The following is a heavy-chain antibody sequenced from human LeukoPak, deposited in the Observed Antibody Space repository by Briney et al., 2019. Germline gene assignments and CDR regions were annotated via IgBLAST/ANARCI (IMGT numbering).Heavy chain of an antibody. CDR2: IKQDGSEK. CDR1: GFTFSSYW. Sequence: AGGSLRLSCAASGFTFSSYWMSWVRQAPGKGLEWVANIKQDGSEKYYVDSVKGRFTISRDNAKNSLYLQMNSLVAEDTAVYYCARERAGVAATNNWFDPWGQGTLVTVSS. CDR3: ARERAGVAATNNWFDP. V-gene: IGHV3-7*01. J-gene: IGHJ5*02. D-gene: IGHD2-15*01.